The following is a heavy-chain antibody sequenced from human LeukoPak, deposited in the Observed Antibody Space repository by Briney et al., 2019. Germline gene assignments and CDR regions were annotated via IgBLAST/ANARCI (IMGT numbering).Heavy chain of an antibody. Sequence: SVKGRFTISRDNSKNTLYLQMNSLRAEDTAVYYCAKGDCSSTSCYESAFDIWGQGAMVTVSS. CDR3: AKGDCSSTSCYESAFDI. J-gene: IGHJ3*02. D-gene: IGHD2-2*01. V-gene: IGHV3-23*01.